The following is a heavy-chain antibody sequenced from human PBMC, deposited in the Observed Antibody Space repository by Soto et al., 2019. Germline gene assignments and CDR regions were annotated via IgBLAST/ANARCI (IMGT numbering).Heavy chain of an antibody. J-gene: IGHJ6*02. D-gene: IGHD4-4*01. CDR1: GFTFSSYG. V-gene: IGHV3-33*01. Sequence: GGSLRLSCAASGFTFSSYGMHWVRQAPGKGLEWVAVIWYDGSNKYYADSVKGRFTISRDNSKNTLYLQMNSLRAEDTAVYYCAREGRDDSKALYYYYGMDVWGQGTTVTVSS. CDR3: AREGRDDSKALYYYYGMDV. CDR2: IWYDGSNK.